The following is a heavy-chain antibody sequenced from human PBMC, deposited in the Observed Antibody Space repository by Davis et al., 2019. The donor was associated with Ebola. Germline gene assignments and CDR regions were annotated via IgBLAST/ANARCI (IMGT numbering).Heavy chain of an antibody. Sequence: PSETLSLTCAVSGGSISSGGYSWSWIRQPPGKGLEWIGYIYHSGSTYYNPSLKSRVTISVDTSKNQFSLKLSSVTAADTAVYYCARVGRSGSYLDAFDIWGQGTMVTVSS. D-gene: IGHD1-26*01. V-gene: IGHV4-30-2*05. CDR1: GGSISSGGYS. CDR3: ARVGRSGSYLDAFDI. CDR2: IYHSGST. J-gene: IGHJ3*02.